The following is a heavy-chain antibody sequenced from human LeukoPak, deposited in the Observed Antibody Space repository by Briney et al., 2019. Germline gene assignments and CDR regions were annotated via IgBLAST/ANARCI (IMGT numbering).Heavy chain of an antibody. CDR3: AKDHLLHYGGNPADY. J-gene: IGHJ4*02. D-gene: IGHD4-23*01. V-gene: IGHV3-23*01. CDR2: ISGSGGST. Sequence: SGGSLRLSCAASGFTFSSYAMSWVRQAPGKGLEWVSAISGSGGSTYYTDSVKGRFTISRDNSKNTLYLQMNSLRAEDTAVYYCAKDHLLHYGGNPADYWGQGTLVTVSS. CDR1: GFTFSSYA.